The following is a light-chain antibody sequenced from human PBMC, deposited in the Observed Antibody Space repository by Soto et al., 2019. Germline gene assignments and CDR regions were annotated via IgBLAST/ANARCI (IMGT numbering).Light chain of an antibody. Sequence: SYELTQPPSLSVSPGQTARITCSGDALPKKYVFWYQQKSGQAPVLVIQEDSKRLPGIPDRFSASSSGTKATLTLTGAQVEDGADYYCFSTDSNGNPVFGGGTKLTVL. CDR3: FSTDSNGNPV. CDR1: ALPKKY. CDR2: EDS. V-gene: IGLV3-10*01. J-gene: IGLJ2*01.